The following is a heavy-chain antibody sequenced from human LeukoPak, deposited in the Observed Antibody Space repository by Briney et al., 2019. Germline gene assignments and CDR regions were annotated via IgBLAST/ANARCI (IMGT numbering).Heavy chain of an antibody. CDR3: AKGSSTITIFGVVRFGEFDY. CDR1: GFTFSSYG. V-gene: IGHV3-33*06. Sequence: GRSLRLSCAASGFTFSSYGMHWVRQAPGKGLEWVAVIWYDGSNKYYADSVKGRFTISRDNSKNTLYLQMNSLRAEDTAVYYCAKGSSTITIFGVVRFGEFDYWGQGTLVTVSS. CDR2: IWYDGSNK. D-gene: IGHD3-3*01. J-gene: IGHJ4*02.